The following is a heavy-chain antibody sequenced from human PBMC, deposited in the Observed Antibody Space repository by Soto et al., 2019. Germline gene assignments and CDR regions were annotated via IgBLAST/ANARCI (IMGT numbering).Heavy chain of an antibody. CDR2: INPNSGGT. CDR1: GYTFTGYY. V-gene: IGHV1-2*04. D-gene: IGHD3-9*01. CDR3: ARGPILTGYSTYYYYYGMDV. J-gene: IGHJ6*02. Sequence: ALVKVSCKASGYTFTGYYMHWVRQAPGQGLEWMGWINPNSGGTNYAQKFQGWVTMTRDTSISTAYMELSRLRSDDTAVYYCARGPILTGYSTYYYYYGMDVWGQGTTVTVSS.